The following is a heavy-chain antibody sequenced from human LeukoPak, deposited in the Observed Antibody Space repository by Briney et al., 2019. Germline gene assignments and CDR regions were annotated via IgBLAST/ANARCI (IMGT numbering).Heavy chain of an antibody. V-gene: IGHV4-39*01. Sequence: KPSETLSLTCTVSGGSISSSSYYWGWIRQPPGKGLEWIGSIYYSGSTYYNPSLKSRVTISVDTSKNQFSLKLSSVTAADTAVYYCARPFCGGDCYSDFDYWGQGTLVTVSS. J-gene: IGHJ4*02. CDR3: ARPFCGGDCYSDFDY. CDR2: IYYSGST. CDR1: GGSISSSSYY. D-gene: IGHD2-21*02.